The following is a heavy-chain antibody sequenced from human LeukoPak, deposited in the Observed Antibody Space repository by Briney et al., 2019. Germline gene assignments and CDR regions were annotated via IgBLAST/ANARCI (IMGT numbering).Heavy chain of an antibody. CDR2: LYPGDSDT. Sequence: GESLKISCKDSVDSFTNYWTGWVRQMPGKGLECLGILYPGDSDTRYSPSFQGQVTISADKSISTAYLQWSSLKASDTAMYYCARTPSVVPAGIGPLWYFDLWGRGTLVTVSS. CDR3: ARTPSVVPAGIGPLWYFDL. CDR1: VDSFTNYW. V-gene: IGHV5-51*02. J-gene: IGHJ2*01. D-gene: IGHD2-2*01.